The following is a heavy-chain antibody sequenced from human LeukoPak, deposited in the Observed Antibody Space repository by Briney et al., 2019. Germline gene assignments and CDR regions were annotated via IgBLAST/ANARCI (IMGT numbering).Heavy chain of an antibody. CDR3: ARHVNSREWLVTTSFLFDY. V-gene: IGHV1-69*13. CDR1: GGTFSSYA. D-gene: IGHD6-19*01. Sequence: SVKVSCKASGGTFSSYAISWVRQAPGQGLEWMGGIIPIFGTANYAQKFQGRVTITADESTSTAYMELSSLRSEDTAVYYCARHVNSREWLVTTSFLFDYWGQGTLVTVSS. J-gene: IGHJ4*02. CDR2: IIPIFGTA.